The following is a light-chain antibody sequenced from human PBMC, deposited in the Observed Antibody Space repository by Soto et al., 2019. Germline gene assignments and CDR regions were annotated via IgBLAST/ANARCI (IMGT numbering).Light chain of an antibody. CDR1: QSISSSF. Sequence: EIVLTQSPGILSLSPGERASLSCGASQSISSSFLAWYQQKPGQAPRLLIYGASSRATGIPDRFSGTGSETDFTLTISRLEPEDFAVYYCQHRSNWPPLFGGGTKVDIK. V-gene: IGKV3D-20*02. CDR2: GAS. CDR3: QHRSNWPPL. J-gene: IGKJ4*01.